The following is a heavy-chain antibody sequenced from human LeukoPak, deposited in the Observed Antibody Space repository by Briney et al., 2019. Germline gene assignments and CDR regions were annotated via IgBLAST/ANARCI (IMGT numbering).Heavy chain of an antibody. J-gene: IGHJ4*02. D-gene: IGHD5-18*01. Sequence: GGSLRLSCAASGFTVSSNYMSWVRQAPGKGLEWVSVIYSGGNTYYADSVKGRFTIFRDKSKNTLYLQMNSLRAEDTAVYYCANGYYPRRNFDYWGQGTLVTVSS. CDR1: GFTVSSNY. V-gene: IGHV3-53*01. CDR3: ANGYYPRRNFDY. CDR2: IYSGGNT.